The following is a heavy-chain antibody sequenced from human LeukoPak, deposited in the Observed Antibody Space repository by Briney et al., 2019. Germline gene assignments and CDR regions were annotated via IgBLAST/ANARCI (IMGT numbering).Heavy chain of an antibody. Sequence: SETLSLTCTVSRGSISSYSWSWIRQPPRKGLEWIGRIYTSGSTNYNPSLKSRVTMSVDTSKNQFSLKLSFVTAADTAVHYCARVGREDVWGKGTTVTVSS. CDR1: RGSISSYS. D-gene: IGHD1-26*01. CDR2: IYTSGST. J-gene: IGHJ6*04. V-gene: IGHV4-4*07. CDR3: ARVGREDV.